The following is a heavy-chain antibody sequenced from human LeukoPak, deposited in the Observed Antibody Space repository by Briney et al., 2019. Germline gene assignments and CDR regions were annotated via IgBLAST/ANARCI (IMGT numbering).Heavy chain of an antibody. CDR2: INPNSGDT. CDR3: AREYWYYDY. CDR1: GYTFIASY. V-gene: IGHV1-2*02. J-gene: IGHJ4*02. Sequence: ASVKVSCKTSGYTFIASYMHWVRQAPGQGLEWMGWINPNSGDTNYAQKFQGRVTMTRDTSISTAYMDLSRLRSDDTAVYYCAREYWYYDYWGQGTLVTVSS. D-gene: IGHD1-7*01.